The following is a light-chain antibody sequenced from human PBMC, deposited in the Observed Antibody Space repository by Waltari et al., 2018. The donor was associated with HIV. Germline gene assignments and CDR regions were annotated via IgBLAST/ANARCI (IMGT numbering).Light chain of an antibody. CDR2: RTS. J-gene: IGKJ4*01. Sequence: DIVLTQSPGTLSLSPGERAPLPCWANHNVTSDYVFMYQHKPGQPPSLLSYRTSTRANGIPEKFSGRESETDFTLTIGRLEPEDCAVYFCQHYGSSRLTFGGGTKVEIK. V-gene: IGKV3-20*01. CDR1: HNVTSDY. CDR3: QHYGSSRLT.